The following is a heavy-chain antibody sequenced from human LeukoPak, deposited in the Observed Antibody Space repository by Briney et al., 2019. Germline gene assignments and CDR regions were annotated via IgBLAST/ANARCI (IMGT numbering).Heavy chain of an antibody. CDR3: ASTAAPRHQYSYGWPGYDY. CDR2: IYYSGST. Sequence: SGTLSLTCTVSGGSISSSSYYWGWIRQPPGKGLEWIGSIYYSGSTYYNPPLKSRVTISVDTSKNQFSLKLSSVTAADTAVYYCASTAAPRHQYSYGWPGYDYWGQGTLVTVSS. V-gene: IGHV4-39*01. J-gene: IGHJ4*02. D-gene: IGHD5-18*01. CDR1: GGSISSSSYY.